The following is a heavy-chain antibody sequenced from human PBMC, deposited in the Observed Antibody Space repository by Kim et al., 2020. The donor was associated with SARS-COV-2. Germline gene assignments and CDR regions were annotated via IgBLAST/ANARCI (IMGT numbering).Heavy chain of an antibody. D-gene: IGHD5-18*01. J-gene: IGHJ4*02. V-gene: IGHV3-11*01. Sequence: GGSLRLSCAASGFTFSDYYLSWIRQAPGKGLEWLSYISNFGNTIYYADSVKGRFTISRDNAKNSMHLQMSSLRAEDTAMYYCARPGKGGYGNFDYWGQGTLVTVSS. CDR3: ARPGKGGYGNFDY. CDR2: ISNFGNTI. CDR1: GFTFSDYY.